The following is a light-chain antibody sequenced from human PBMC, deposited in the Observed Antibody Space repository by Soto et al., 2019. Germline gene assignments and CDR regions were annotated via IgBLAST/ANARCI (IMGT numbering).Light chain of an antibody. V-gene: IGKV4-1*01. CDR1: QSVLYRSNNKNY. CDR3: QQYCSTPPFT. CDR2: WES. Sequence: DIVMTQSPDSLAVSLGESATINCKSSQSVLYRSNNKNYLAWYQQKPGQPPKLLIYWESTRQSGIPDRFSGSGSGTDFTLTISSRQADDGAGYYWQQYCSTPPFTFGPGTKVDIK. J-gene: IGKJ3*01.